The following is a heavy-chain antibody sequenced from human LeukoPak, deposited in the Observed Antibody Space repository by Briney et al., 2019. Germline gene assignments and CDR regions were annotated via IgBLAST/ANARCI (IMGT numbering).Heavy chain of an antibody. J-gene: IGHJ4*02. CDR1: GFTFSSYS. Sequence: GGSLRRSCSASGFTFSSYSMNWVRQAPGKGLEWVSSIISSSSYIYYADSVKGRFTISRYNAKNSLYLQMNSLRAADTAVYYCARETYGSFDYWGQGTLVTVPS. V-gene: IGHV3-21*01. D-gene: IGHD4-17*01. CDR2: IISSSSYI. CDR3: ARETYGSFDY.